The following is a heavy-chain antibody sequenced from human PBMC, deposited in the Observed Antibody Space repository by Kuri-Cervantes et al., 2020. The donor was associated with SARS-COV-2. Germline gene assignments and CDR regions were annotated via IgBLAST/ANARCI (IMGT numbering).Heavy chain of an antibody. Sequence: LSLTCAASGFTVSSNYMSWVRQAPGKGLEWVSVIYSGGSTYYADSVKGRFTISRDNSKNTLYLQMNSLRAEDTAVYYCARDASMGGFAPWGQGTLVTVSS. D-gene: IGHD5-12*01. CDR2: IYSGGST. J-gene: IGHJ5*02. CDR3: ARDASMGGFAP. CDR1: GFTVSSNY. V-gene: IGHV3-53*05.